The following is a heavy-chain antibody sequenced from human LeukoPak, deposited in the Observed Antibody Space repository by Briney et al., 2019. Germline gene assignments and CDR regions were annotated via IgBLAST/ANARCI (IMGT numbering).Heavy chain of an antibody. CDR1: GFTLSSYW. J-gene: IGHJ4*02. CDR2: INSDESNI. CDR3: ARESLSYEYVWGSSGGFDY. V-gene: IGHV3-74*01. D-gene: IGHD3-16*01. Sequence: GGSLRLFCAASGFTLSSYWMLWVRQAPGKGVVWVSRINSDESNISHAHSVKGRLTSSRDDAKQTLYLQMSSLRAEDTAVYYCARESLSYEYVWGSSGGFDYWGQGTLVTVSS.